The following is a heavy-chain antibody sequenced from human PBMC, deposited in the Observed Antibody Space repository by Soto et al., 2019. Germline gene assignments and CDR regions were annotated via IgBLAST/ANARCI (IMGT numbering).Heavy chain of an antibody. CDR3: AKDFDGYLDY. J-gene: IGHJ4*02. CDR1: GFTFSSYG. V-gene: IGHV3-30*18. CDR2: ISYDGSNK. Sequence: QVQLVESGGGVVQPGRSLRLSCAASGFTFSSYGMHWVRQAPGKGLEWVAVISYDGSNKYYADSVKGRFTISRDNSKNTLYLQMNSLRAEDTAVYYCAKDFDGYLDYWGQGTLVTVSS.